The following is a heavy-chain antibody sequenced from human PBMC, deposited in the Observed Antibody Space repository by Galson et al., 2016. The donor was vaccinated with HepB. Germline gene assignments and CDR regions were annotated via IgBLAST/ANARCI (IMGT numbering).Heavy chain of an antibody. CDR1: GYSFTSYW. CDR3: VRRSRDWFDP. Sequence: SGAEVKKPGESLKISCKGSGYSFTSYWIGWVRQMPGKGLEWMGITYPGGSDTRYSPSFQGQVIISADRSISTAYLQWSSLKALDTAMYYCVRRSRDWFDPWGQGTLVTVSS. J-gene: IGHJ5*02. CDR2: TYPGGSDT. D-gene: IGHD1-26*01. V-gene: IGHV5-51*01.